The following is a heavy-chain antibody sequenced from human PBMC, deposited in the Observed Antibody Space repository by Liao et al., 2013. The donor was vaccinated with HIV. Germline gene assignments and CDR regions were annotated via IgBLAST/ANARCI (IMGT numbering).Heavy chain of an antibody. V-gene: IGHV4-39*07. J-gene: IGHJ4*02. CDR3: ARDPRRGLFYFDL. Sequence: QLQLQESGPGLVKPSETLSLTCTVSGASMSSYYWGWIRQSPGKGLEWIGSIYYSANTYFNPSLKSRVTISVDTSKNQMSLRLVSVTAADTAIYYCARDPRRGLFYFDLWGLGTLVTVSS. CDR2: IYYSANT. D-gene: IGHD3-10*01. CDR1: GASMSSYY.